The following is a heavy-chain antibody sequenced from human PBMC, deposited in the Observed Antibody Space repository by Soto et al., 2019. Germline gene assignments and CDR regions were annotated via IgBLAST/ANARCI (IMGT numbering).Heavy chain of an antibody. J-gene: IGHJ3*02. CDR2: IRSKAYGGTT. CDR3: TRDSDGSGSDAFDI. CDR1: GFTFGDYA. V-gene: IGHV3-49*03. D-gene: IGHD3-10*01. Sequence: GGSLRLSCTASGFTFGDYAMSWFRQAPGKGLEWVGFIRSKAYGGTTEYAASVKGRFTISRDDSKSIAYLQMNSLKTEDTAVYYCTRDSDGSGSDAFDIWGQGTMVTVSS.